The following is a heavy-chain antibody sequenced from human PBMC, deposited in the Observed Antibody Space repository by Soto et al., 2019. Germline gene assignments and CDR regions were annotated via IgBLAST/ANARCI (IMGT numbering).Heavy chain of an antibody. V-gene: IGHV4-30-2*01. CDR1: DGSISSGGYS. J-gene: IGHJ4*02. CDR2: IYHSGST. D-gene: IGHD4-17*01. Sequence: PSVTQSLTCAVSDGSISSGGYSWSWIRQPPGKGLEWIGYIYHSGSTYYNPSLKSRVTISVDRSKNQFSLKLSSVTAADTAVYYCASGLVTTLHYWGQGTLVTVS. CDR3: ASGLVTTLHY.